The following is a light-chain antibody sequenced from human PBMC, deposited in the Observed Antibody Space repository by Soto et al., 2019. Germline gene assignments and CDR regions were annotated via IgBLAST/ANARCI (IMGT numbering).Light chain of an antibody. Sequence: EIVMTQSPATLSVSPGETATLSCRASQSVTYNLAWYQQKAGQGSRLLIYGVFTRATGIPARFSGSGSGTEFTLTISSLQSEDFAVYYCQQYKNWPPLTFGGGTKVEIK. V-gene: IGKV3-15*01. CDR2: GVF. J-gene: IGKJ4*01. CDR3: QQYKNWPPLT. CDR1: QSVTYN.